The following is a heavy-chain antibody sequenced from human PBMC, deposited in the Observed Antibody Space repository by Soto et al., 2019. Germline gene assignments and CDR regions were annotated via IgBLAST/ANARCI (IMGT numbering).Heavy chain of an antibody. D-gene: IGHD1-20*01. Sequence: PGESLKISCAASGFSVNTYAMSWVRQAPGKGLEWVSTTGISGRTTYYADSVKGRFTVSRDDSKNTLDLQMSSLRAEDTAVYYCATVHNTSRSFDYWGQGTLVTAPQ. V-gene: IGHV3-23*01. CDR3: ATVHNTSRSFDY. CDR2: TGISGRTT. CDR1: GFSVNTYA. J-gene: IGHJ4*02.